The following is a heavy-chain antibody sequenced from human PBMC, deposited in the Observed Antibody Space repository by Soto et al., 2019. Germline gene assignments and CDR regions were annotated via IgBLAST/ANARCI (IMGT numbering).Heavy chain of an antibody. D-gene: IGHD3-10*01. Sequence: SQTLSLTCAVSGDSVSSNSAAWAWIRQSPSRGLECLGRTYYRSKWYNDFAPSVESRITINSDTSKNQFSLQLNSVTPEDTAVYYCARDRLISMVRGVTDYHYYGVDVWGQGTTVTVSS. CDR1: GDSVSSNSAA. CDR2: TYYRSKWYN. J-gene: IGHJ6*02. CDR3: ARDRLISMVRGVTDYHYYGVDV. V-gene: IGHV6-1*01.